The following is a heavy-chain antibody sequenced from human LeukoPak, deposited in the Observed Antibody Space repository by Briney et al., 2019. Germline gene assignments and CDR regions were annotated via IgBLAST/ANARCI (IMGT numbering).Heavy chain of an antibody. D-gene: IGHD3-10*02. J-gene: IGHJ6*04. CDR1: GFTFSSYA. CDR2: ISGSGGGT. CDR3: AELGITMIGGV. V-gene: IGHV3-23*01. Sequence: GGSLRLSCAASGFTFSSYAMSWVRQAPGRGLEWVSAISGSGGGTYYADSVKGRFTISRDNAKNSLYLQMNSLRAEDTAVYYCAELGITMIGGVWGKGTTVTISS.